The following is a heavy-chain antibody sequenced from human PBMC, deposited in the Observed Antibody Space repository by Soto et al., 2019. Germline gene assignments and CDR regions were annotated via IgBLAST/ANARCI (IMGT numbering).Heavy chain of an antibody. CDR2: IYYSGST. Sequence: PSETLCLSRSVAGGSISSYYCSWIRQPPGKGLEWIGYIYYSGSTNYNPSLKSRVTISVDTSKNQFSLKLSSVTAADTAVYYCATAATYYYYGMDVWGQGTTVTVSS. CDR3: ATAATYYYYGMDV. V-gene: IGHV4-59*01. CDR1: GGSISSYY. J-gene: IGHJ6*02.